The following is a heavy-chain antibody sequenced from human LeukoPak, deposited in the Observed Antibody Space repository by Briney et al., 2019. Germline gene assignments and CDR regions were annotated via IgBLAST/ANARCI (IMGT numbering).Heavy chain of an antibody. Sequence: PSQTLSLTCTVSGGSISSGDYYWSWIRQPPGKGLEWIGYIYYSGSTYYNPSLKSRVTISVDTSKNQFSLKLSSVTAADTAVYYCARDQRGVYSSGWLDYWGQGTLVTVSS. CDR1: GGSISSGDYY. J-gene: IGHJ4*02. D-gene: IGHD6-19*01. V-gene: IGHV4-30-4*01. CDR2: IYYSGST. CDR3: ARDQRGVYSSGWLDY.